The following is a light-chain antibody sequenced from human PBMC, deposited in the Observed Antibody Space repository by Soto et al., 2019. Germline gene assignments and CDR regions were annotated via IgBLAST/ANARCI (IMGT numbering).Light chain of an antibody. CDR1: QSISSW. V-gene: IGKV1-5*02. CDR2: DAS. CDR3: QQYNSYSIT. J-gene: IGKJ5*01. Sequence: DIQMTQSPSTLSASVGDRVTIICRASQSISSWLAGYQQKPGKAPKLLIYDASSLESGVPSRFSGSGSGTEFTLTISSLQPDDFATYYCQQYNSYSITFGQGTRLEIK.